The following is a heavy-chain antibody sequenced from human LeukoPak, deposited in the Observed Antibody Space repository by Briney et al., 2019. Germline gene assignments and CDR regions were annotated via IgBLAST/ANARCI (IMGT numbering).Heavy chain of an antibody. CDR1: GGSFSGYY. J-gene: IGHJ4*02. D-gene: IGHD4-17*01. CDR3: ARGPYGGKEHY. Sequence: PSETLSLTCAVYGGSFSGYYWSWIRQPPGKGLEWIGEINHSGSTNYNPSFKSRVTISVDTSKNQFSLKLSSVTAADTAVYYCARGPYGGKEHYWGQGTWSPSPQ. CDR2: INHSGST. V-gene: IGHV4-34*01.